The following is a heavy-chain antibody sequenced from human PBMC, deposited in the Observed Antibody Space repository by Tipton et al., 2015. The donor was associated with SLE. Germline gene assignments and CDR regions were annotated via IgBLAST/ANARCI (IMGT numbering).Heavy chain of an antibody. V-gene: IGHV3-30*04. J-gene: IGHJ6*02. CDR2: ISYDGSNK. D-gene: IGHD3-10*01. CDR1: GFTFGSFA. Sequence: SLRLSCAGSGFTFGSFAMHWVRQAPGKGLEWVAVISYDGSNKYYADSVKGRFTISRDNSKNTLYLQMNSLRAEDTAVYYCARALLWFREDMDVWGQGTTVTVSS. CDR3: ARALLWFREDMDV.